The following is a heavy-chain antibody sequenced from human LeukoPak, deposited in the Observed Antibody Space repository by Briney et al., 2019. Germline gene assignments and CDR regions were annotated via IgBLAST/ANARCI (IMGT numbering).Heavy chain of an antibody. CDR1: GGSISSYY. D-gene: IGHD2-8*02. CDR3: ARDIWYYFDY. V-gene: IGHV4-59*01. CDR2: IYYSGST. Sequence: PSETLSLTCAVSGGSISSYYWSWIRQPPGKGLEWIGYIYYSGSTNYNPSLKSRVTISVDTSKNQFSLKLSSVTAADTAVYYCARDIWYYFDYWGQGTLVTVSS. J-gene: IGHJ4*02.